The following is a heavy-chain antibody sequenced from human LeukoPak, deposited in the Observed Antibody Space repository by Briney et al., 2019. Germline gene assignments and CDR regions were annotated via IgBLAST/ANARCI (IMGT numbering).Heavy chain of an antibody. J-gene: IGHJ3*02. CDR2: IGGGPV. V-gene: IGHV3-23*01. D-gene: IGHD2-8*01. Sequence: GGSLRLSCAASGFTLSNYAMTWVRQAPGKGLEWVSTIGGGPVYYADSVKGRFTISRDDSKNTLFLQMNSLRAEDTAIYYCAKDSFSHNGVYDALDIWGQGTMVTVSS. CDR3: AKDSFSHNGVYDALDI. CDR1: GFTLSNYA.